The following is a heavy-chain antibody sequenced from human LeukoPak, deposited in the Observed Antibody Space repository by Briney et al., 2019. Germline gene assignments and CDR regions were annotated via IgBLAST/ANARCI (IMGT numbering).Heavy chain of an antibody. Sequence: GVSLRLSCAASGFTFSSHWMHWVRQAPGKGLEWVSRIKTDGSSTDYADSVKGRFTISRDNAKNTLYLQMNSLRVEDTAVYYCARDHSPGWFGPWGQGTLVTVSS. CDR3: ARDHSPGWFGP. CDR2: IKTDGSST. D-gene: IGHD4-11*01. V-gene: IGHV3-74*01. J-gene: IGHJ5*02. CDR1: GFTFSSHW.